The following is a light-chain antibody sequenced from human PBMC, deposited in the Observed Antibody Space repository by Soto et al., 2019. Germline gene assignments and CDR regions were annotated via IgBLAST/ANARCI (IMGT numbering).Light chain of an antibody. Sequence: QSPLAQPASVSGTPGQPFTIFRPGTSGYVGSFSLVSCYQQHPGKAPKVMISEGHRRTSGVPDRFSGSTSVNSASLTISGLQADDEADYYCCLYIGATAYGFGTGTKVTVL. J-gene: IGLJ1*01. CDR3: CLYIGATAYG. CDR2: EGH. CDR1: SGYVGSFSL. V-gene: IGLV2-23*01.